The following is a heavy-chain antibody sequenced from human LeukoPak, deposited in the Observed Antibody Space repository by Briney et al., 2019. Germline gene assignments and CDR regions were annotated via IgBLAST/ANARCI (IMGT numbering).Heavy chain of an antibody. Sequence: GGSLRLSCAASGFTFSSYSMNWVRQAPGKGLEWVSYISSSSSTIYYADSVKGRFTISRDNAKNSLYLQMNSLRAEDTAVYYCAKDPYCSSTSCYGYWGQGTLVTVSS. J-gene: IGHJ4*02. CDR3: AKDPYCSSTSCYGY. V-gene: IGHV3-48*01. CDR1: GFTFSSYS. D-gene: IGHD2-2*01. CDR2: ISSSSSTI.